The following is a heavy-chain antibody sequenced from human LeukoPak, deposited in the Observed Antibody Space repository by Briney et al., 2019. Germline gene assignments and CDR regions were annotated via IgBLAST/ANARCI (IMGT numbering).Heavy chain of an antibody. D-gene: IGHD1-1*01. CDR1: GFTVSRNY. Sequence: GGSLRLSCAASGFTVSRNYMSWVRQAPGKGLEWVSLTYSDGSTSYTDSVKGRFTITRDNSKNTLSLQLNSLRAEDTAVYYCARDGGSSTMEPTGGYYYYGMDAWGQGTTVTVSS. J-gene: IGHJ6*02. CDR3: ARDGGSSTMEPTGGYYYYGMDA. V-gene: IGHV3-53*01. CDR2: TYSDGST.